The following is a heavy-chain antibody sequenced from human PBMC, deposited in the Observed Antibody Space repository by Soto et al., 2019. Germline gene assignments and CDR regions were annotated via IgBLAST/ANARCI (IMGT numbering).Heavy chain of an antibody. CDR3: ARDSPELYDFWSGYYPTAYLIMDV. Sequence: ASMRVSCKASGYTFTSYYIRWVRQAPGQGLEWMGKINPYGGSTSYAQKFQGRVTMTRDTSTSTVYMELSSLRSEDTAVYYCARDSPELYDFWSGYYPTAYLIMDVWGQGTTVTVSS. CDR1: GYTFTSYY. J-gene: IGHJ6*02. CDR2: INPYGGST. V-gene: IGHV1-46*01. D-gene: IGHD3-3*01.